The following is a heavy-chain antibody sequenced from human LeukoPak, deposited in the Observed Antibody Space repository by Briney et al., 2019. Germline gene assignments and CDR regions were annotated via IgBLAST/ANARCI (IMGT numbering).Heavy chain of an antibody. CDR1: GFTFSSYA. CDR3: ARATPLRISGWYGYFDY. Sequence: PGRSLRLSGAASGFTFSSYAMHWVRQAPGKGLEWVAVISYDGRNKYYADSVKGRFTISRDNSKNTLYLQMNSLRAEDTAVYYCARATPLRISGWYGYFDYWGQGTLVTVSS. D-gene: IGHD6-19*01. V-gene: IGHV3-30*04. J-gene: IGHJ4*02. CDR2: ISYDGRNK.